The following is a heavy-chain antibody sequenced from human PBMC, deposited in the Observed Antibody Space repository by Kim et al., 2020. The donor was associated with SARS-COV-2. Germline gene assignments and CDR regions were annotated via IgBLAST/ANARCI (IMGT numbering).Heavy chain of an antibody. V-gene: IGHV4-4*02. Sequence: SETLSLTCAVSGGSISSSNWWSRVRQPPGKGLEWIGEIYHSGSTNYNPSLKSRVTISVDKSKNHFSLKLSSVTAADTAVYYCAVGGSSSWYVAWFDPWGQGTLVTVSS. D-gene: IGHD6-13*01. CDR1: GGSISSSNW. CDR2: IYHSGST. CDR3: AVGGSSSWYVAWFDP. J-gene: IGHJ5*02.